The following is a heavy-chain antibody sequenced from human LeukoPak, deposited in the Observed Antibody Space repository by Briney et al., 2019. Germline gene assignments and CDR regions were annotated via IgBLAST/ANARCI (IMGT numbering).Heavy chain of an antibody. Sequence: SETLSLTCTVSGGSISSYYWSWIRQPPGKGLEWIGYIYYSGSTNYNPSLKSRVTISVDTSKNQFSLKLSSVTAADTAVYYCARGRRGSSPLNDAFDIWGQGTMVTVSS. CDR2: IYYSGST. CDR3: ARGRRGSSPLNDAFDI. D-gene: IGHD6-6*01. J-gene: IGHJ3*02. CDR1: GGSISSYY. V-gene: IGHV4-59*01.